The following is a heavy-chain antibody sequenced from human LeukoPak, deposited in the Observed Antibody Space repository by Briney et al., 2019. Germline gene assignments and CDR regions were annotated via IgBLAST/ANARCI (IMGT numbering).Heavy chain of an antibody. V-gene: IGHV3-23*01. CDR3: ARGRDLLTGYLK. D-gene: IGHD3-9*01. CDR2: ISGNGGGT. J-gene: IGHJ4*02. Sequence: GGSLRLSCAASGFIFSNYWMSWVRQAPGTGPEWVSSISGNGGGTYYADSVKGRCTISRDNSKNTLFLQMNSLRDEDTAVYFCARGRDLLTGYLKWGQGILVTVSS. CDR1: GFIFSNYW.